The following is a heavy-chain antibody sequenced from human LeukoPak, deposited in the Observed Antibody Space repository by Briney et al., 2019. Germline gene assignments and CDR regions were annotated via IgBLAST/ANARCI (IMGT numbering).Heavy chain of an antibody. V-gene: IGHV3-7*01. CDR1: GFTFGKYW. CDR2: INLDGSQK. CDR3: ARKRPNYFDY. Sequence: GGSLRLSCVASGFTFGKYWMSWVRQAPGKGLEWVANINLDGSQKYYVDSVKGRFTISRDNAENSLYLQMNSPRAEDTALYYCARKRPNYFDYWGQGALVTVSS. J-gene: IGHJ4*02.